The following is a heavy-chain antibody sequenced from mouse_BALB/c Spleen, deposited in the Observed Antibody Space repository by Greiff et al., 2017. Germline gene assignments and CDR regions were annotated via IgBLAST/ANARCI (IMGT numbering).Heavy chain of an antibody. CDR2: ISSGSSTI. CDR3: ARGKNGYDVFAY. D-gene: IGHD2-2*01. Sequence: EVKLVESGGGLVQPGGSRKLSCAASGFTFSSFGMHWVRQAPEKGLEWVAYISSGSSTIYYADTVKGRFTISRDNPKNTLFLQMTSLRSEDTAMYYCARGKNGYDVFAYWGQGTLVTVSA. V-gene: IGHV5-17*02. CDR1: GFTFSSFG. J-gene: IGHJ3*01.